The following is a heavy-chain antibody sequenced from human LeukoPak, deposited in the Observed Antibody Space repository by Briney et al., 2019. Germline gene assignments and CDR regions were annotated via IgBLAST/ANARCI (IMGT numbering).Heavy chain of an antibody. CDR3: ARDRGGDSTAYSDY. Sequence: GGSLRLSCTASGFTVSSNYMSWVRQAPGKGLEWVSVIYSGGSTYYADSVKGRFTISRDNSKNTLYLQMNSLRAEDTAVYYCARDRGGDSTAYSDYWGQGTLVTVSS. J-gene: IGHJ4*02. D-gene: IGHD3-22*01. CDR1: GFTVSSNY. CDR2: IYSGGST. V-gene: IGHV3-53*01.